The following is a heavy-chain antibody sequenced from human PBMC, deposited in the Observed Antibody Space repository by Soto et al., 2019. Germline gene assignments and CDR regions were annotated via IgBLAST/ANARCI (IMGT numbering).Heavy chain of an antibody. CDR3: TRASYCGGDCYHNTIDY. Sequence: GGSLRLSCTASGFTFGDYAMSWFRQAPGKGLEWVGFIRSKAYGGTTEYAASVKGRFTISRDDSKSIAYLQMNSLKTEDTAVYYCTRASYCGGDCYHNTIDYWGQGTLVTVSS. J-gene: IGHJ4*02. D-gene: IGHD2-21*02. V-gene: IGHV3-49*03. CDR1: GFTFGDYA. CDR2: IRSKAYGGTT.